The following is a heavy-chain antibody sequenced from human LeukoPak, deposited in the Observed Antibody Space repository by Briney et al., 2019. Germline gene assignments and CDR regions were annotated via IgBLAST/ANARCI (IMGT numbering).Heavy chain of an antibody. D-gene: IGHD6-13*01. CDR3: ARESMELVRFDL. Sequence: GGSLRLSCAAYGFTFSSYWMHWVRQAPGKGLVWVSNINSGGRRTSYAYSVNGRFTISRDNAKNTLYLLRNSLRDEDTAVYDCARESMELVRFDLWGQGTLVTLSS. V-gene: IGHV3-74*01. CDR1: GFTFSSYW. J-gene: IGHJ4*02. CDR2: INSGGRRT.